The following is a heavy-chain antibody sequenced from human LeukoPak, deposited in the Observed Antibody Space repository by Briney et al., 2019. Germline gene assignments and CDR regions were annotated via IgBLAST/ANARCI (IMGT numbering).Heavy chain of an antibody. CDR2: ISAYNGNT. Sequence: ASVKVSCKASGYTFTSYGISWVRQAPGQGLEWVGWISAYNGNTNYAQKLQGRVTMTTDTSTSTAYMELRSLRSDDTAVYYCARVTIQKDWFDPWGQGTLVTVSS. CDR1: GYTFTSYG. CDR3: ARVTIQKDWFDP. V-gene: IGHV1-18*01. D-gene: IGHD1/OR15-1a*01. J-gene: IGHJ5*02.